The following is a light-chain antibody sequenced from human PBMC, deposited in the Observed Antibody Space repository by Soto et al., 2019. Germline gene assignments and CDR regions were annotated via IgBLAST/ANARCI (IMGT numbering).Light chain of an antibody. CDR2: EVI. CDR3: SSYAGSNPVV. Sequence: QSALTQPPSASGSPEQSVTISCTGTSSDVGSYNYVSWYQHHPGKAPKLVIYEVIKRPSGVPDRFSGSKSDNTASLTVSGLQAEDEADYYCSSYAGSNPVVFGGGTKVTVL. J-gene: IGLJ2*01. V-gene: IGLV2-8*01. CDR1: SSDVGSYNY.